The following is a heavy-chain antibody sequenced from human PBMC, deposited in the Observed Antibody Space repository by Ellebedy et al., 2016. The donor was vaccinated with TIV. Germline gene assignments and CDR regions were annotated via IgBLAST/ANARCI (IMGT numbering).Heavy chain of an antibody. Sequence: PGGSLRLSCAASGFTFSDHAMSWVRQAPGKGLEWVSAITGSGGSTYSADSVKGRLTSSRDNSKNTLYLQMNSLRVEDTGIYYCIYRPGVVPGASHNWGQGTLVTVSS. J-gene: IGHJ4*02. CDR3: IYRPGVVPGASHN. V-gene: IGHV3-23*01. CDR2: ITGSGGST. CDR1: GFTFSDHA. D-gene: IGHD2-2*01.